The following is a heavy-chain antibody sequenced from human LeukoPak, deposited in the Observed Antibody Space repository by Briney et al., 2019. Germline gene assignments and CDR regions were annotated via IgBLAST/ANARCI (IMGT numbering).Heavy chain of an antibody. CDR1: GYTFTSYD. CDR2: MNPNSGNT. Sequence: ASVKVSCKASGYTFTSYDINWVRPATGQGLEWMGWMNPNSGNTGYAQKFQGRVTMTRNTSISTAYMELSSLRSEDTAVYYCARVDYYDSSGCQTFDYWGQGTLVTVSS. J-gene: IGHJ4*02. D-gene: IGHD3-22*01. V-gene: IGHV1-8*01. CDR3: ARVDYYDSSGCQTFDY.